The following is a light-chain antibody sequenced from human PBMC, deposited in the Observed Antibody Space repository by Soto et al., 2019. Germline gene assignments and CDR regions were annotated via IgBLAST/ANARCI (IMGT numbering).Light chain of an antibody. V-gene: IGKV3-15*01. CDR3: QHYNHWLWT. CDR2: GAS. J-gene: IGKJ1*01. Sequence: EIMMTQSPATLSVSPGERAILSCRASQSVKSNLAWYQQKPGQAPRLLIYGASTRATGIPARFSGSGSGTEFTLTISKLQSEDFAVYYCQHYNHWLWTFGQGTKVEIK. CDR1: QSVKSN.